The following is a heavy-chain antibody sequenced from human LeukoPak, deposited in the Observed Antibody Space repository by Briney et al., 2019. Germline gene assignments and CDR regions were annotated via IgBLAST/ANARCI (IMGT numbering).Heavy chain of an antibody. CDR2: ISAYNGNT. V-gene: IGHV1-18*01. CDR1: GYTFTSYG. J-gene: IGHJ6*02. Sequence: ASVKVSCKASGYTFTSYGISWVRQAPGQGLEWMGWISAYNGNTNYAQKLQGRVTMTTDTSTSTAYMELRSLRSDDTAVYYYARGGGQQLNYYYYGMDVWGQGTTVTVSS. D-gene: IGHD6-13*01. CDR3: ARGGGQQLNYYYYGMDV.